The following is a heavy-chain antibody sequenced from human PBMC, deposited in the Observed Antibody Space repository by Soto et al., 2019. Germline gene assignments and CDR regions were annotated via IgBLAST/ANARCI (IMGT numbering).Heavy chain of an antibody. D-gene: IGHD1-1*01. CDR1: GFTFGSYS. Sequence: EVQLLESGGGLVQPGGSLRLSCAASGFTFGSYSMSWVRQVPDKGLEWVSTISGSGDNTYYADSVKGRFSISRDNSKPTCYMQMTSLRGDDTAVYFCARGPPTRNDKFDYWGQGTLVTVSS. V-gene: IGHV3-23*01. CDR2: ISGSGDNT. CDR3: ARGPPTRNDKFDY. J-gene: IGHJ4*02.